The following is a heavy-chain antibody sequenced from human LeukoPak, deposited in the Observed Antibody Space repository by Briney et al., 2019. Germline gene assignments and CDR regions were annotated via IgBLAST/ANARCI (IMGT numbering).Heavy chain of an antibody. CDR1: GFTFSSYA. D-gene: IGHD1-26*01. CDR3: ARDEGAGGSYYSFVAFDI. CDR2: VSSNGGST. J-gene: IGHJ3*02. V-gene: IGHV3-64*01. Sequence: GGSLRLSCAASGFTFSSYAMHWVRQAPGKGLEYVSAVSSNGGSTYYANSVKGRFTISRDNSKNTLYLQMGSLRAEDMAVYYCARDEGAGGSYYSFVAFDIWGQGTMVTVSS.